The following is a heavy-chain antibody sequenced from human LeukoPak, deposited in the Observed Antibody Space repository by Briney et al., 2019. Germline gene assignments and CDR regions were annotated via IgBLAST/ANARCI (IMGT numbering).Heavy chain of an antibody. J-gene: IGHJ6*03. V-gene: IGHV4-59*01. Sequence: SETPSLTCTVSGGSISNKYWSWIRQPPGKGLEWIGYIYYSGSTNYNPSLKSRVTILVDTSKNQFSLKLSSVTAADTAVYFCARELKYYDSSGYYYYYYMDVWGKGTTVTVSS. CDR3: ARELKYYDSSGYYYYYYMDV. D-gene: IGHD3-22*01. CDR1: GGSISNKY. CDR2: IYYSGST.